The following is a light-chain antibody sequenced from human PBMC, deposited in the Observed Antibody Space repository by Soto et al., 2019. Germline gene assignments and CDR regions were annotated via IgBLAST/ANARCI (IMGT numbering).Light chain of an antibody. V-gene: IGKV3-11*01. CDR1: QSVGSY. Sequence: IVLSQSPAALSLSPGEGATLSCRASQSVGSYLAWYQQKPGQAPRLLIYDASNRATGIPARFSGSGSGTDFTLTISSLEPEDFAVYYCQQRSNWPWTFGQGTKV. CDR2: DAS. CDR3: QQRSNWPWT. J-gene: IGKJ1*01.